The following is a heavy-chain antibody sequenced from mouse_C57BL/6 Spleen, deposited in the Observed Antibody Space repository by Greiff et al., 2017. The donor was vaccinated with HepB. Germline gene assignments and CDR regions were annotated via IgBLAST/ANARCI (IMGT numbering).Heavy chain of an antibody. J-gene: IGHJ1*03. D-gene: IGHD2-3*01. CDR2: ISDGGSYT. V-gene: IGHV5-4*01. CDR3: ARDEDGYYGGYFDV. CDR1: GFTFSSYA. Sequence: EVQRVESGGGLVKPGGSLKLSCAASGFTFSSYAMSWVRQTPEKRLEWVATISDGGSYTYYPDNVKGRFTISRDNAKNNLYLQMSHLKSEDTAMYYCARDEDGYYGGYFDVWGTGTTVTVSS.